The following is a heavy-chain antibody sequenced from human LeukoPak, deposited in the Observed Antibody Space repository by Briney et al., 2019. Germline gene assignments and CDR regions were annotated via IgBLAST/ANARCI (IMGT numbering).Heavy chain of an antibody. J-gene: IGHJ5*02. CDR3: ARGDETELNWFDP. Sequence: ASVKASCKASGYTFTSYYMHWVRQAPGQGLEWLGIINPSGGSTGYAQKFQGRVTMTRDMSTSTVYMELSSLRSEDTAVYYCARGDETELNWFDPWGQGTLVTVSS. V-gene: IGHV1-46*01. D-gene: IGHD1-7*01. CDR2: INPSGGST. CDR1: GYTFTSYY.